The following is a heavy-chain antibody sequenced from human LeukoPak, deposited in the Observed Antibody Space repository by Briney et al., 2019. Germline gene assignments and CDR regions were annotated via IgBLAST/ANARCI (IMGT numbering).Heavy chain of an antibody. J-gene: IGHJ4*02. CDR3: ARVGRQMVRGVIITFYFDY. CDR2: ISYDGTIK. Sequence: GGSLRLSCAASGFTLSRYAMHWVRQAPGKGPEWVAVISYDGTIKYYADSVKGRFTISRDNSKNTVYLRMTSLRGEDTAVYYCARVGRQMVRGVIITFYFDYWGQGTLVTVSS. V-gene: IGHV3-30*03. D-gene: IGHD3-10*01. CDR1: GFTLSRYA.